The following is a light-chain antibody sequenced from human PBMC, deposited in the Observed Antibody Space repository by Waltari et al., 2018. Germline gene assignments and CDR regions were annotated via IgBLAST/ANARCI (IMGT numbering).Light chain of an antibody. J-gene: IGKJ2*01. CDR1: QGISTY. V-gene: IGKV1-9*01. Sequence: LSASVGDRVTITCRASQGISTYLAWYQQKSGRAPKLLIYSASTLQSGVPSRFSGSGSGTDFTLTISSLQPEDFATYSCQQLDSFPQTFGQGTKLDIK. CDR3: QQLDSFPQT. CDR2: SAS.